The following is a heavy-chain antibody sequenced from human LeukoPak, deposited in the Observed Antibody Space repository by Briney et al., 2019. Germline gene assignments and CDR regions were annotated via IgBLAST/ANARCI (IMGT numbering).Heavy chain of an antibody. J-gene: IGHJ4*02. Sequence: PSETLSLTCAVYGGSFSGYYWSWIRQPPGKGLEWIGEINHSGSTNYNPSLKSRVTISVDTSKNQFSLKLSSVTAADTAVYYCAAPYYYDSSGYYYGPFDYWGQGTLVTVSS. CDR3: AAPYYYDSSGYYYGPFDY. CDR2: INHSGST. V-gene: IGHV4-34*01. CDR1: GGSFSGYY. D-gene: IGHD3-22*01.